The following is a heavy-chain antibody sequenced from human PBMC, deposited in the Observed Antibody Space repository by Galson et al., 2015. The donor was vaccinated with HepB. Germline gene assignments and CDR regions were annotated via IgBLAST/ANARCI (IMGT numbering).Heavy chain of an antibody. V-gene: IGHV3-7*03. J-gene: IGHJ4*02. CDR3: ARDGSGSYYAY. CDR2: IKQDGSEE. CDR1: GFTFNYYW. Sequence: SLRLSCAASGFTFNYYWMSWVRQAPGKGLEWVANIKQDGSEENYVDSVKGRFTISRDNAKNSLYLQMNSLRVEDTAVYYCARDGSGSYYAYWGQGTLVTVSS. D-gene: IGHD1-26*01.